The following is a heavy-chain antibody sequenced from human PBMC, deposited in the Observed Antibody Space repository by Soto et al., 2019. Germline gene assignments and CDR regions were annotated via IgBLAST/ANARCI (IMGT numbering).Heavy chain of an antibody. J-gene: IGHJ6*03. CDR2: ISYDGSNE. CDR1: AFTFSSYG. Sequence: GGSLRLSCAASAFTFSSYGMHWVRQAPGKGLEWVAVISYDGSNEYYADSVKGRFTISRDNSKNTLYLHMNSLRAEDTAVYYCAKDPNSSGWYGYYYYYMDVWGKGTTVTVSS. V-gene: IGHV3-30*18. CDR3: AKDPNSSGWYGYYYYYMDV. D-gene: IGHD6-19*01.